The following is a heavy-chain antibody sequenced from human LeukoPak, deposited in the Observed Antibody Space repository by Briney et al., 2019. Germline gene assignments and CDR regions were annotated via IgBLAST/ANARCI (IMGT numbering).Heavy chain of an antibody. CDR1: GFTFSDYY. D-gene: IGHD3-22*01. V-gene: IGHV3-11*04. Sequence: GGSLRLSCAASGFTFSDYYMSWIRQAPGKGLEWVSYISSSGSTIYYADSVKGRFTISRDNAKNSLYLQMNSLRAEDTAVYYCASPVDYDSSGYSAWGQGTLVTVSS. CDR2: ISSSGSTI. J-gene: IGHJ5*02. CDR3: ASPVDYDSSGYSA.